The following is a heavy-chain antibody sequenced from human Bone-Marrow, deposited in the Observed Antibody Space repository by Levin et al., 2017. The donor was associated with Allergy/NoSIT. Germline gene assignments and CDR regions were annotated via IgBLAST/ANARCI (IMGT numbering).Heavy chain of an antibody. D-gene: IGHD3-3*01. CDR1: GFSLTTPGLG. CDR3: ARSSLLAPRTDLDY. Sequence: KLSGPTLVKPTQTLTMTCTVSGFSLTTPGLGVGWIRQSPGQAPEWIASIFWNDDKYSNPSLRRRLTITKDSSNNQLFLTLANLDPGDTATYYCARSSLLAPRTDLDYWGRGILVTVSS. CDR2: IFWNDDK. J-gene: IGHJ4*02. V-gene: IGHV2-5*01.